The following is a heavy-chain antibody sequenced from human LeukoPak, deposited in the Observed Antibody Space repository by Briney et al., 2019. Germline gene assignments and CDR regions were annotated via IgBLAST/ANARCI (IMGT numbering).Heavy chain of an antibody. D-gene: IGHD2-21*02. J-gene: IGHJ4*02. V-gene: IGHV3-21*01. CDR3: ARDPDCGGDCYSGY. CDR2: ISSSSSYI. Sequence: GPLLLSCAASGFPFSSYSMNGVRPAPGKGLEWVSSISSSSSYIYYADSVKGRFTISRDNAKNSLYLQMNSLRAEDTAVYYCARDPDCGGDCYSGYWGQGTLVTVSS. CDR1: GFPFSSYS.